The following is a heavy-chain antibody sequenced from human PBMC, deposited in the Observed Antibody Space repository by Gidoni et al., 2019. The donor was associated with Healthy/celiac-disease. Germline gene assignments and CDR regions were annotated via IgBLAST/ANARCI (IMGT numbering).Heavy chain of an antibody. Sequence: EVQLVESGGGLVKPGGSLRLSCAASGFTFSSYSMNWVRQAPGKGLEWVSSISSSSSYIYYADSVKGRFTISRDNAKNSLYLQMNSLRAEDTAVYYCARGYDILTGYGVAWGQGTLVTVSS. CDR3: ARGYDILTGYGVA. D-gene: IGHD3-9*01. CDR1: GFTFSSYS. J-gene: IGHJ4*02. CDR2: ISSSSSYI. V-gene: IGHV3-21*01.